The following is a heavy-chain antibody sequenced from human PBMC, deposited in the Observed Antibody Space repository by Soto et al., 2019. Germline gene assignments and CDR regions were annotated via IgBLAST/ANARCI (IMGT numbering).Heavy chain of an antibody. CDR3: APTNTAKDYYYGMDV. Sequence: SGPTLVNPTQTLTLTCTFSGFSLSTSGMCVSWIRQPPGKALEWLALIDWDDDKYYSTSLKTRLTISKDTSKNQVVLTMTNMDPVDAATYYCAPTNTAKDYYYGMDVVGQGTTLTVSS. J-gene: IGHJ6*02. CDR1: GFSLSTSGMC. V-gene: IGHV2-70*01. CDR2: IDWDDDK. D-gene: IGHD2-21*02.